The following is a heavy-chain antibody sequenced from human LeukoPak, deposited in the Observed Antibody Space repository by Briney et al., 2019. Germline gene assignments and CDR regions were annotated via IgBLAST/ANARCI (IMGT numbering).Heavy chain of an antibody. CDR3: ARNSLIATPYYFDY. CDR1: GYTFTSYS. Sequence: GASVKVSCKASGYTFTSYSINWVRQAPGQGLEWMGWISAYNGNTNYAQKLQDRVTMTTDTSTSTAYMEVRSLRSDDTAVYYCARNSLIATPYYFDYWGQGTLVTVSS. D-gene: IGHD3-10*01. V-gene: IGHV1-18*01. J-gene: IGHJ4*02. CDR2: ISAYNGNT.